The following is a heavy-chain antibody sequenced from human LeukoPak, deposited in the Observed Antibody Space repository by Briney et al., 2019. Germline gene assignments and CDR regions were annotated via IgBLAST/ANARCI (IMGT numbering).Heavy chain of an antibody. J-gene: IGHJ4*02. V-gene: IGHV3-23*01. CDR1: GFTFNSYA. CDR3: AKDSSNIKGARLCH. Sequence: PGGSLRLSCAASGFTFNSYALSWVRQAPGRGLEWVSGISVRGGSTYYADSVKGRFTISSDNSKNTLYLQMNSLRAEDPAVYYCAKDSSNIKGARLCHWGQGNLGNVSS. CDR2: ISVRGGST. D-gene: IGHD1-26*01.